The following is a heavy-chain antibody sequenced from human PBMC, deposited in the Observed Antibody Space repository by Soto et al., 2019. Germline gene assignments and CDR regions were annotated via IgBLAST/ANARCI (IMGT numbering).Heavy chain of an antibody. Sequence: EVQLVESGGGLVQPGGSLRLSCAASGFTFSSYSMNWVRQAPGKGLEWISYISSSISTMHYADSVKGRFTLSRDNAKNALYLQINSLRDEDTAVYYCAREVRDTAVADFDYWGQGTLVTVSS. CDR3: AREVRDTAVADFDY. CDR2: ISSSISTM. V-gene: IGHV3-48*02. CDR1: GFTFSSYS. D-gene: IGHD5-18*01. J-gene: IGHJ4*02.